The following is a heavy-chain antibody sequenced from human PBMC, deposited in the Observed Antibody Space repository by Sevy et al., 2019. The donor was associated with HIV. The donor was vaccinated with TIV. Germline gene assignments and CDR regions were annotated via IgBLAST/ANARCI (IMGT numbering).Heavy chain of an antibody. CDR3: ATARDYYSDNSGYLDY. J-gene: IGHJ4*02. Sequence: ASVKVSCKVSGYTLSELSMHWVRQPPGKGLEWMGRFDPDDGETIYAQRFQGRVTMTEDTSADTAYMELSSLRSEDTDMYYCATARDYYSDNSGYLDYWGQGTSVTASS. CDR1: GYTLSELS. D-gene: IGHD3-22*01. V-gene: IGHV1-24*01. CDR2: FDPDDGET.